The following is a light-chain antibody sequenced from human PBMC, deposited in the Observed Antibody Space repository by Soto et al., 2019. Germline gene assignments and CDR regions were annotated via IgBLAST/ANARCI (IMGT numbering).Light chain of an antibody. CDR2: SNI. CDR3: SSWDDSLNGPV. J-gene: IGLJ2*01. CDR1: SSNIGGNT. Sequence: QSVLTQPPSASGTPGQTVTLSCSGSSSNIGGNTMNWYQQLPGTAPRLLIYSNILRPSGVPERFSGSKSGTSASLAISGLQSEDEADYYCSSWDDSLNGPVFGGGTKLPVL. V-gene: IGLV1-44*01.